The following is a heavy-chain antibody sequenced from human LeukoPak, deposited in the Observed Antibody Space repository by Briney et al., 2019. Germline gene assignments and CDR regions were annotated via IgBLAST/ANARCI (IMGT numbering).Heavy chain of an antibody. D-gene: IGHD2-15*01. Sequence: TLSLTCIVSGGSISNYYWSWIRQPPGKGLEWIGYIYYSGGTNNNPSLKSRVTISVDTSKNQFSLKLSSVTAADTAVYYCARASRLAYCSGGSCSYYYTMDVWGQGTTVTVSS. CDR3: ARASRLAYCSGGSCSYYYTMDV. J-gene: IGHJ6*02. CDR2: IYYSGGT. V-gene: IGHV4-59*01. CDR1: GGSISNYY.